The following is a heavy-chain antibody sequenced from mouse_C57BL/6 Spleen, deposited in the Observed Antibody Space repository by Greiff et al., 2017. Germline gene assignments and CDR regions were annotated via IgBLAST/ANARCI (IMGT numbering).Heavy chain of an antibody. CDR3: ARDYSNGNFDY. V-gene: IGHV5-4*01. Sequence: EVKVVESGGGLVKPGGSLKLSCAASGFTFSSYAMSWVRQTPEKRLEWVATISDGGSYTYYPDNVKGRFTISRDNAKNNLYLQMSHLKSEDTAMYYCARDYSNGNFDYWGQGTTLTVSS. CDR1: GFTFSSYA. J-gene: IGHJ2*01. CDR2: ISDGGSYT. D-gene: IGHD2-5*01.